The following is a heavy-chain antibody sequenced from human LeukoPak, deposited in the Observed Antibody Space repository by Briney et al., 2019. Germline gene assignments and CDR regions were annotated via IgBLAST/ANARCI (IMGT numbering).Heavy chain of an antibody. Sequence: ASVKVSCKASGYTFTGYYMHWVRQAPGQGLEWMGWINPNSGGTNYAQKFQGRVTMTRDTSISTAYMELSRLRSDDTAVYYCARAAFGSGSWLLGVLSDLLYYFDYWGQGTLVTVSS. CDR1: GYTFTGYY. V-gene: IGHV1-2*02. J-gene: IGHJ4*02. CDR2: INPNSGGT. CDR3: ARAAFGSGSWLLGVLSDLLYYFDY. D-gene: IGHD3-10*01.